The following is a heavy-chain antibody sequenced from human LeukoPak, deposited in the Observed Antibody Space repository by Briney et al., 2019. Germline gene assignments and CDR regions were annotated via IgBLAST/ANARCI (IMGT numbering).Heavy chain of an antibody. CDR3: ARGRYSSSLDY. CDR2: IYYSGST. CDR1: GGSISSGDYY. Sequence: SETLSLTCTVSGGSISSGDYYWSWLRQPPGKGLEWIGYIYYSGSTYYNPSLKSRVTISVDTYKNQFSLKLSSVTAADTAVYYCARGRYSSSLDYWGQGTLVTVSS. V-gene: IGHV4-30-4*08. D-gene: IGHD6-13*01. J-gene: IGHJ4*02.